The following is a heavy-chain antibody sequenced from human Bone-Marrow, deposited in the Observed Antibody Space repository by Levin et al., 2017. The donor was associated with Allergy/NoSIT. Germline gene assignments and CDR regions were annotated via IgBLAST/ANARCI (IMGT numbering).Heavy chain of an antibody. CDR1: GFTVSSNY. V-gene: IGHV3-53*01. CDR3: ARAVAGWGWFDP. CDR2: IYSGGNT. D-gene: IGHD6-19*01. J-gene: IGHJ5*02. Sequence: PGGSLRLSCAASGFTVSSNYMSWVRQAPGKGLEWVSVIYSGGNTYYADSVKGRFTISRDNSKNTLYLQMNSLRAEDTAVYYCARAVAGWGWFDPWGQGTLVTVSS.